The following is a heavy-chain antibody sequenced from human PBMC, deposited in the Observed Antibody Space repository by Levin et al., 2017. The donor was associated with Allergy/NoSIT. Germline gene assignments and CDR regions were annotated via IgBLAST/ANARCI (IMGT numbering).Heavy chain of an antibody. CDR3: AKDAQYQLLFDY. D-gene: IGHD2-2*01. CDR2: ISGSGGST. Sequence: GESLKISCAASGFTFSSYAMSWVRQAPGKGLEWVSAISGSGGSTYYADSVKGRFTISRDNSKNTLYLQMNSLRAEDTAVYYCAKDAQYQLLFDYWGQGTLVTVSS. V-gene: IGHV3-23*01. CDR1: GFTFSSYA. J-gene: IGHJ4*02.